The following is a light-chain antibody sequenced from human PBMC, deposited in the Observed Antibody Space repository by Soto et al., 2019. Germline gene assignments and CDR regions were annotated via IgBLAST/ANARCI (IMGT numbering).Light chain of an antibody. J-gene: IGLJ2*01. Sequence: SYELTQALSVSVALGQTARITCGGNNIGSKNVHWYQQKPGQAPVVVIYRDTNRPSGSPERLSGSSSGNAATLTSSRAQAGGEADYYCQVWDSSRVVFGGGTQLTVL. CDR1: NIGSKN. V-gene: IGLV3-9*01. CDR2: RDT. CDR3: QVWDSSRVV.